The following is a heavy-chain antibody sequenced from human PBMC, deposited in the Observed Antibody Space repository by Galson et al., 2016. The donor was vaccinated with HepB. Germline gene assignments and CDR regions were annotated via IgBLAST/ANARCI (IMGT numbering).Heavy chain of an antibody. CDR3: ARLDVVRGRDY. CDR2: IYSGGGP. Sequence: SLRLSCAKSGFTVSNNYMSWVRQAPGKGLEWVSVIYSGGGPYYADSVKGRFTISRDNSKNTVYLQMNSLRAEDTAVYYCARLDVVRGRDYWGQGTLVTVSS. D-gene: IGHD3/OR15-3a*01. V-gene: IGHV3-53*01. CDR1: GFTVSNNY. J-gene: IGHJ4*02.